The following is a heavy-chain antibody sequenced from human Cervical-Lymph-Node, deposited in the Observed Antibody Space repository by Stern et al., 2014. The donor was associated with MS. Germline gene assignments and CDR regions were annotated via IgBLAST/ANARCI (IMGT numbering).Heavy chain of an antibody. V-gene: IGHV5-10-1*01. CDR2: IDPSNSYI. D-gene: IGHD2-2*01. J-gene: IGHJ5*02. CDR3: ARRSDCPSPSCNVHWFDP. CDR1: GYTFTENW. Sequence: VQLVESGGEVKKPGESLTISCKSSGYTFTENWITWVRHIPGKGLEWLGTIDPSNSYINYTAYFQGHVSFSVDKSIGTAYLHWNSLKASDTAIYYCARRSDCPSPSCNVHWFDPWGQGTLVTVSS.